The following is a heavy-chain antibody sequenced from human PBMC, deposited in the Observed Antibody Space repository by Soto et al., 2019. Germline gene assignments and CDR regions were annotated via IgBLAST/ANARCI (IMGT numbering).Heavy chain of an antibody. Sequence: QLQLQESGPGLVKPSETLSLSCSVSGDSISNRNYYWAWIRQPPGKGLEWSVSRYDDASTFYHPSLNRRITISIDTSKKQLSLNATSVTAADPAFYYWARGFYVGASGYYLDFWGQGTLVTVSS. CDR1: GDSISNRNYY. V-gene: IGHV4-39*01. J-gene: IGHJ4*02. CDR2: RYDDAST. CDR3: ARGFYVGASGYYLDF. D-gene: IGHD3-22*01.